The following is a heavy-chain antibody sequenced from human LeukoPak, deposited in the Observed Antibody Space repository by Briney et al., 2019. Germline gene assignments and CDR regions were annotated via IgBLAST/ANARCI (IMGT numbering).Heavy chain of an antibody. J-gene: IGHJ5*02. CDR1: GDSINSYY. D-gene: IGHD2-2*01. CDR3: ARGRRRGISCRGSSCYEGDWFDP. V-gene: IGHV4-4*07. Sequence: SETLSLTCTVSGDSINSYYWSWIRQPAGKGLEWIGRIHSSGSTNYNPSLKSQVTVSVDTSKNQFSLKLTSVTAADTAVYFCARGRRRGISCRGSSCYEGDWFDPWGQGILVTVSS. CDR2: IHSSGST.